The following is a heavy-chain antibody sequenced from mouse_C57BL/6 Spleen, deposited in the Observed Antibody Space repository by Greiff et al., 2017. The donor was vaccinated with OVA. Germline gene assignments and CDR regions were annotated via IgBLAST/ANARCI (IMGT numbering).Heavy chain of an antibody. CDR3: ARFDGNHWYFDV. J-gene: IGHJ1*03. V-gene: IGHV14-3*01. Sequence: EVKLVESVAELVRPGASVKLSCTASGFNIQNTYMHWVKQRPEQGLEWIGRIDPANGNTKYAPKFQGKATITADTSSNTAYLQLSSRTSEDTAIYYCARFDGNHWYFDVWGTGTTVTVSS. CDR1: GFNIQNTY. CDR2: IDPANGNT. D-gene: IGHD2-1*01.